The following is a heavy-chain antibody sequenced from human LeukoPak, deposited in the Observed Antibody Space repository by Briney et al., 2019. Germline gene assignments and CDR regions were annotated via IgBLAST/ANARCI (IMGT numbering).Heavy chain of an antibody. V-gene: IGHV1-18*01. CDR2: ISAYNGNT. Sequence: ASVKVSCKASGYTFTSYGISWVRQAPGQGLEWMGLISAYNGNTNYAQKLKGRVTMTTDTSTSTAYMELRSLRSDDTAVYYCAGGSPFIAARPLYYWGQGTLVTVSS. CDR1: GYTFTSYG. CDR3: AGGSPFIAARPLYY. J-gene: IGHJ4*02. D-gene: IGHD6-6*01.